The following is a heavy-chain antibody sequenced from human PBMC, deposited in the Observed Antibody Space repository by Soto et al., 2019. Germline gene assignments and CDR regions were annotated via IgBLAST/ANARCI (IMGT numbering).Heavy chain of an antibody. Sequence: PGGSLRLSCAASGFTFSSYWMSWVRQAPGKGLEWVANIKQDGSEKYYVDSVKGLFTISRDNAKNPLYLQMNSMRAEDTGVYYCASGDYSHSFDYWGQGTLVTVSS. CDR2: IKQDGSEK. D-gene: IGHD4-4*01. CDR1: GFTFSSYW. CDR3: ASGDYSHSFDY. J-gene: IGHJ4*02. V-gene: IGHV3-7*01.